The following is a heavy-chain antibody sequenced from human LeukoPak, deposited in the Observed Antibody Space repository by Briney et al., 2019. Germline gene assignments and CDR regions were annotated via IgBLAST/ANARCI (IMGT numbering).Heavy chain of an antibody. CDR1: GYTFTSYD. CDR2: MNPNSGNT. V-gene: IGHV1-8*01. Sequence: ASVKVSCKASGYTFTSYDINWVRQATGQGLGWMGWMNPNSGNTGYAQKFQGRVTMTRNTSISTAYMELSSLRSEDTAVYYCARRIGTIFGVVVDYWGQGTLVTVSS. D-gene: IGHD3-3*01. J-gene: IGHJ4*02. CDR3: ARRIGTIFGVVVDY.